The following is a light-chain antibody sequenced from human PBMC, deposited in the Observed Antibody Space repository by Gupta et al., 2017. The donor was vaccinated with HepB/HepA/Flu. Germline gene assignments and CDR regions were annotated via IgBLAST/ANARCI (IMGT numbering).Light chain of an antibody. J-gene: IGLJ1*01. CDR3: AAWDDSLNAYV. CDR1: SSNIGSNT. Sequence: QPLLTQPPSASGTPGQRVTISCYGSSSNIGSNTVNWYQQLPGTAPKVLVYSNNQRPSGVPDRLSGSKSGTSASLAISGLQSEDEADYYCAAWDDSLNAYVFGTGTKVTVL. V-gene: IGLV1-44*01. CDR2: SNN.